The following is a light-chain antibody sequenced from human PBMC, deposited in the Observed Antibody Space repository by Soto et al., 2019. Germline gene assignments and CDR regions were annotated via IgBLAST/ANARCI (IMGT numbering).Light chain of an antibody. J-gene: IGKJ3*01. CDR3: QQYGTSPFT. CDR1: QSVSNNY. CDR2: GAS. V-gene: IGKV3-20*01. Sequence: EIVLTQSPGTLSLSPGERATLSCRASQSVSNNYLAWYQQKPGQAPRLLISGASNRATGIPDRFSGSGSGTDFTLAISRLEPEDVAVYYCQQYGTSPFTFCPGTKVDLK.